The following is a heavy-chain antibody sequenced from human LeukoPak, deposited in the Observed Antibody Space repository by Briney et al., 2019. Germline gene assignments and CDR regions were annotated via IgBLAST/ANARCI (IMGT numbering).Heavy chain of an antibody. CDR3: ARDRFDY. V-gene: IGHV3-48*02. Sequence: GGSLRLSCAASGFTFNSFVMNWVRQAPGKGLEWVSYISSSSSIMYYADSVKGRFTISRDNAKKSLYLQMNSLRDEDTAVYYCARDRFDYWGQGTLVTVSS. CDR1: GFTFNSFV. J-gene: IGHJ4*02. CDR2: ISSSSSIM.